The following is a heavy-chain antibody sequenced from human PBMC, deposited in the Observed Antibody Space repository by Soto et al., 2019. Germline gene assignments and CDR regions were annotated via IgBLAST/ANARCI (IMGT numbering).Heavy chain of an antibody. J-gene: IGHJ6*02. Sequence: GVSLRLSCISSAFTFRSYTMKWVRHAPGKGLGWVSGIRGFSPYTFYAESVTGRFTISRDNAKNSLFLQMNSLRADDTAMYYCARDRGYDAHDFYYNAMEVWGQGTTVTISS. D-gene: IGHD2-15*01. CDR3: ARDRGYDAHDFYYNAMEV. V-gene: IGHV3-21*01. CDR1: AFTFRSYT. CDR2: IRGFSPYT.